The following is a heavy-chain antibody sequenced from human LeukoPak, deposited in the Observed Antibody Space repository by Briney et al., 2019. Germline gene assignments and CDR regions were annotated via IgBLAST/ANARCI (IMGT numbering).Heavy chain of an antibody. Sequence: GRSLRLSCAASGFTFSSYAMHWVRQAPGKGLEWVAVISYDGSNKYYADSVKGRFTISRDNSKNTLYLQMNSLRAEDTAVYYCAREGGYAYFDYWGQGTLVTVSS. J-gene: IGHJ4*02. CDR1: GFTFSSYA. CDR3: AREGGYAYFDY. D-gene: IGHD5-18*01. V-gene: IGHV3-30-3*01. CDR2: ISYDGSNK.